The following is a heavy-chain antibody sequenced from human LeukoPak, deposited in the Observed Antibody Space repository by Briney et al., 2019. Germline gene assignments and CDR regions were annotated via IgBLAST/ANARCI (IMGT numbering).Heavy chain of an antibody. J-gene: IGHJ3*02. Sequence: PGGSLRLSCAASGFTFSSYWMSWVRQAPGKGLEWVSGINWSGGSTRYADSVKGRFTISRDNAKNSLYLQMNSLRAEDTALYYCARSKVGATPPGAFDIWGQGTMVTVSS. D-gene: IGHD1-26*01. V-gene: IGHV3-20*04. CDR1: GFTFSSYW. CDR3: ARSKVGATPPGAFDI. CDR2: INWSGGST.